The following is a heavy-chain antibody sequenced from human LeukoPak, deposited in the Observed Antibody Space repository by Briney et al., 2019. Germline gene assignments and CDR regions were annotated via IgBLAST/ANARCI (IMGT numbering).Heavy chain of an antibody. V-gene: IGHV3-74*01. D-gene: IGHD4/OR15-4a*01. Sequence: PGGSLRLSCAASGFTVSSYWMHWVRQAPGKGLAWVSRINSDGSSTNYADSVKGRFTISRDNAKNTLYLQMNSLRVEDTAVYYCARGGGANPLGGYWGQGTLVTVSS. CDR1: GFTVSSYW. CDR3: ARGGGANPLGGY. J-gene: IGHJ4*02. CDR2: INSDGSST.